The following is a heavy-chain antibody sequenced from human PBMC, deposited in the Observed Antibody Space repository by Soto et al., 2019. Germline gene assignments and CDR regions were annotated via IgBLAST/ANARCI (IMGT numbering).Heavy chain of an antibody. CDR1: GGSFSGYY. J-gene: IGHJ5*02. CDR2: INHSGST. Sequence: SETLSLTCAVYGGSFSGYYWSWIRQPPGKGLEWIGEINHSGSTNYNPFLKSRVTISVDTSKNQFSLKLSSVTAADTAVYYCAREKIVVPGTGFDPWGQGTLVTVSS. CDR3: AREKIVVPGTGFDP. V-gene: IGHV4-34*01. D-gene: IGHD2-2*01.